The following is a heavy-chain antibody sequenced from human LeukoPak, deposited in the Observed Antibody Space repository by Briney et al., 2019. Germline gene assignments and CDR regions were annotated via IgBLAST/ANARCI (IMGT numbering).Heavy chain of an antibody. D-gene: IGHD3-10*01. V-gene: IGHV4-59*08. Sequence: PSETLSLTCTVSGGSISSYYWSWIRQPPGKGLEWIGYIHYSGSTNYNPSLKSRVTISVDTSKNQFSLKLSSVTAADTAVYYCARHRGYPYFFDYWGQGTLVTVSS. CDR3: ARHRGYPYFFDY. CDR2: IHYSGST. J-gene: IGHJ4*02. CDR1: GGSISSYY.